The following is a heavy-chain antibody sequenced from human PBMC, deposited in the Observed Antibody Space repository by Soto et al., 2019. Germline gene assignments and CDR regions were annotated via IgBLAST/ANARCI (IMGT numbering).Heavy chain of an antibody. CDR3: AAGKSIVGAQNYYYYYGMDV. CDR2: IVVGSGNT. Sequence: ASVKVSCKASGFTFTSSAVQWVRQARGQRLEWIGWIVVGSGNTNYAQKFQERVTTTRDMSTSTAYMELSSLRSEDTAVYYCAAGKSIVGAQNYYYYYGMDVWGQGTTVTVSS. V-gene: IGHV1-58*01. J-gene: IGHJ6*02. CDR1: GFTFTSSA. D-gene: IGHD1-26*01.